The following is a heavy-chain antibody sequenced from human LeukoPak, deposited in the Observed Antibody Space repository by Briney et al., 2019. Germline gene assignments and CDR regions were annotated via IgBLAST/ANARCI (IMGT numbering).Heavy chain of an antibody. V-gene: IGHV4-61*01. CDR1: GGSISSSYY. J-gene: IGHJ3*02. D-gene: IGHD1-26*01. CDR3: ARDQYYDAFDI. CDR2: IYYTGST. Sequence: SETLSLTCTVSGGSISSSYYWSWIRQPPGKGLEWIGLIYYTGSTNYNPSLKSRVTISVDTSKNQFSLKLSAVTAADTAVYYCARDQYYDAFDIWGQGTMVIVSS.